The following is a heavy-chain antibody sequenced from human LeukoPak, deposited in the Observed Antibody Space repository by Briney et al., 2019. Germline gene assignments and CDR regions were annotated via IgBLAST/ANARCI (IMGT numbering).Heavy chain of an antibody. V-gene: IGHV1-3*01. CDR2: INAGNGNT. D-gene: IGHD3-22*01. CDR3: ARSCYDSSGYHY. CDR1: GYTFTSYA. J-gene: IGHJ4*02. Sequence: ASVKVSCKASGYTFTSYAMHWVRQAPAQRLGWMGWINAGNGNTKYSQKFQGRVTITRDTSASTAYMQLSSLRSEDTAVYYCARSCYDSSGYHYWGQGTLVTVSS.